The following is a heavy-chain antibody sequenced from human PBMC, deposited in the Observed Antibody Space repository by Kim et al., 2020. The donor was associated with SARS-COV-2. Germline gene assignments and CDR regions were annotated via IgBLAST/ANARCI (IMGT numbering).Heavy chain of an antibody. Sequence: ASVKVSCKASGYTFTGYYMHWVRQAPGQGLEWMGRINPNSGGTNYAQKFQGRVTMTRDTSISTAYMELSRLRSDDTAVYYCAMSYSSSWQFDYWGQGTLVTVSS. V-gene: IGHV1-2*06. CDR2: INPNSGGT. CDR3: AMSYSSSWQFDY. D-gene: IGHD6-13*01. CDR1: GYTFTGYY. J-gene: IGHJ4*02.